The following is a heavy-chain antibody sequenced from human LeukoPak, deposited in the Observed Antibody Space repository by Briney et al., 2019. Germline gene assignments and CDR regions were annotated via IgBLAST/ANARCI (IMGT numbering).Heavy chain of an antibody. CDR2: IYYSGST. CDR3: ARDGNYDYYYYGMDV. V-gene: IGHV4-31*03. J-gene: IGHJ6*02. CDR1: GGSISSGGYY. Sequence: SETLSLTCTVSGGSISSGGYYWSWIRQHPGKGLEWIGYIYYSGSTYYNPSLKSRVTISVDTSKNQFSLKLSSVTAADTAVYYCARDGNYDYYYYGMDVWGQGTTVTVSS. D-gene: IGHD4-11*01.